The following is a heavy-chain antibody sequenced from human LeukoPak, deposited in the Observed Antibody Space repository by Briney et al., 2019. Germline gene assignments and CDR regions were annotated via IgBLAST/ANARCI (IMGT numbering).Heavy chain of an antibody. CDR1: VYTFTGYY. D-gene: IGHD3-9*01. CDR3: ARAGPNYDILTGSRYYYYYYGMDV. Sequence: ASVKVSCKASVYTFTGYYMHWVRQAPGQGLEWMGWINPNSGGTDYAQKFQGRVTMTRDTSISTAYMELSRLRSDDTAVYYCARAGPNYDILTGSRYYYYYYGMDVWGQGTTVTVSS. J-gene: IGHJ6*02. CDR2: INPNSGGT. V-gene: IGHV1-2*02.